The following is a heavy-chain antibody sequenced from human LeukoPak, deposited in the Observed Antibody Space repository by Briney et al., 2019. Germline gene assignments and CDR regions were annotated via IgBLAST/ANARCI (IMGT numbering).Heavy chain of an antibody. Sequence: GRSLRLSCAASGFTFSSYGMHWVRQAPGKGLEWVAVIWYDGSNKYYADSVKGRFTISRDNSKNTLYLQMNSLRAEDTAVYYCARAQLGYSSGWYDYWGQGTLVTVSS. V-gene: IGHV3-33*01. CDR1: GFTFSSYG. CDR2: IWYDGSNK. J-gene: IGHJ4*02. D-gene: IGHD6-19*01. CDR3: ARAQLGYSSGWYDY.